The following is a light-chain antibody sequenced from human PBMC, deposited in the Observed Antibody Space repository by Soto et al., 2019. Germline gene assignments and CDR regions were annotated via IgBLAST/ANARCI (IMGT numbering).Light chain of an antibody. CDR2: DAS. CDR3: QQRSNWPGT. CDR1: QSVRSS. J-gene: IGKJ1*01. V-gene: IGKV3-11*01. Sequence: EIVLTQSPATLSLSPGERATLSCRASQSVRSSLAWYQQQPGQAPRLLIFDASNRATGIPPRFSGSGSGTDFTLTITSLEPEDFVVYSCQQRSNWPGTFGQGTKVEIK.